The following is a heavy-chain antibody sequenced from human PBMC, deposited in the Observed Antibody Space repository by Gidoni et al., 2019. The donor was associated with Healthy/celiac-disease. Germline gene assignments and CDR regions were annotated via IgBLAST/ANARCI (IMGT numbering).Heavy chain of an antibody. J-gene: IGHJ6*02. Sequence: EVQRVESGGGLVKPGGSLGLPGAASGFPFSSSTMNWVRQAPGKGLEWVSSISSSGSTIYYADSVKGRFTISRDNAKNSLYLQMNSLRAEDTAVYYCARLPDIVVVLALYYYYGMDVWGQGTTVTVSS. CDR3: ARLPDIVVVLALYYYYGMDV. CDR1: GFPFSSST. V-gene: IGHV3-21*01. CDR2: ISSSGSTI. D-gene: IGHD2-2*01.